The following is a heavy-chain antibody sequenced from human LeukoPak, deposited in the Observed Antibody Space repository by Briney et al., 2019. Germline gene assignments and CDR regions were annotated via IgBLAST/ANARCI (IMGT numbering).Heavy chain of an antibody. D-gene: IGHD6-13*01. V-gene: IGHV3-21*01. Sequence: GGSLRLSCAASGFTFSSYSMNWVRQAPGKGLEWVSSISSSSSYIYYADSVKGRFTISRDNAKNSLYLQMNSLRAEDTAVYYCARDLAAAGTDDALDIWGQGTMVTVSS. CDR1: GFTFSSYS. CDR3: ARDLAAAGTDDALDI. J-gene: IGHJ3*02. CDR2: ISSSSSYI.